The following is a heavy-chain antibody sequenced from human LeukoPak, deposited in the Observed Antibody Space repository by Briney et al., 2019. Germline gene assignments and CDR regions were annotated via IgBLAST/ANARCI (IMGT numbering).Heavy chain of an antibody. V-gene: IGHV1-18*01. D-gene: IGHD4-17*01. Sequence: GASVKVSCKASGYTFTSYGIIWVRQAPGQGLEWMGWNSAYNGNTNYAQKLQGRVTMTTDTSTSTAYMELRSLRSDDTAVYYCARPPPYGDYAYGMDVWGQGTTVTVSS. CDR3: ARPPPYGDYAYGMDV. CDR1: GYTFTSYG. CDR2: NSAYNGNT. J-gene: IGHJ6*02.